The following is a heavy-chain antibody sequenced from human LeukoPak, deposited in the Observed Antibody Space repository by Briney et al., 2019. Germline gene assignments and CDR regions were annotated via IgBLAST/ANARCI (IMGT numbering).Heavy chain of an antibody. J-gene: IGHJ5*02. V-gene: IGHV1-8*01. Sequence: GASVKVSCKASGYTFTSYDINWVRQATGQGPEWMGWMNPNSGNTGYAQKFQGRVTMTRNTSISTAYMELSSLRSEDTAVYYCARGKSSSSFRWFDPWGQGTLVTVSS. CDR2: MNPNSGNT. D-gene: IGHD6-6*01. CDR3: ARGKSSSSFRWFDP. CDR1: GYTFTSYD.